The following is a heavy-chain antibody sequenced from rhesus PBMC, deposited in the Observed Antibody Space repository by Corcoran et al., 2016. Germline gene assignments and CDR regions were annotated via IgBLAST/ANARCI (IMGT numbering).Heavy chain of an antibody. J-gene: IGHJ2*01. Sequence: QVTLKESGPALVKPTQTLTLTCTFSGFSIRTRGMGVGWLRQPPGQALEWLALIYWDDDKYYSTSLKSRLTISKDTSKNQVVLTMTNMDPVDTATYYCARAYDSGYYTSYWYFDLWGPGTPITISS. V-gene: IGHV2-174*01. CDR3: ARAYDSGYYTSYWYFDL. CDR2: IYWDDDK. CDR1: GFSIRTRGMG. D-gene: IGHD3-28*01.